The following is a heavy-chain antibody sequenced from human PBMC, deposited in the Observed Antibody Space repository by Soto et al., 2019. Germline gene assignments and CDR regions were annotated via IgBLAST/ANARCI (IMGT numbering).Heavy chain of an antibody. Sequence: ASVKVSCKASGYTFTSYDIYWVRQATGQGLEWMGWMNPNTGNSGYAQKFQGRVTMTSDTSISTAHMELSSLRSGDTAVYFCARDLMITFGGVVVLSAPDYWGQGTLVTVSS. CDR2: MNPNTGNS. V-gene: IGHV1-8*01. J-gene: IGHJ4*02. CDR3: ARDLMITFGGVVVLSAPDY. CDR1: GYTFTSYD. D-gene: IGHD3-16*02.